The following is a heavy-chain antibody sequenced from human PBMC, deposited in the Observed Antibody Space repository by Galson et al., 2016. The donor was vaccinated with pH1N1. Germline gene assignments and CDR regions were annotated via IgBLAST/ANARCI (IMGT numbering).Heavy chain of an antibody. CDR3: ARGGFYYDSSGPSYGMDV. V-gene: IGHV6-1*01. Sequence: CAISGDSVSSNSAAWNWIRQSPSRGLEWLGRTYYRSKWYNDYAVSVKSRITINPDTSKDQFSLQLNFVTPEDTAVYYCARGGFYYDSSGPSYGMDVWGQGTTVTVSS. D-gene: IGHD3-22*01. J-gene: IGHJ6*02. CDR1: GDSVSSNSAA. CDR2: TYYRSKWYN.